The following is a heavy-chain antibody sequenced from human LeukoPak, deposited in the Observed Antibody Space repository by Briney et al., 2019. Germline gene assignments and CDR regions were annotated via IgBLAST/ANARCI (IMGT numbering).Heavy chain of an antibody. V-gene: IGHV3-48*01. CDR1: GFTFSNYN. D-gene: IGHD4-11*01. Sequence: GGSLRLSCAASGFTFSNYNMNWVRQAPGKGLEWVSYISSSSSSIHYADSVRGRFAVSRDNAKNSLYLQMNSLSAEDTAVYYCAKGYSNYISTIVNWGQGTLVTVSS. CDR2: ISSSSSSI. CDR3: AKGYSNYISTIVN. J-gene: IGHJ4*02.